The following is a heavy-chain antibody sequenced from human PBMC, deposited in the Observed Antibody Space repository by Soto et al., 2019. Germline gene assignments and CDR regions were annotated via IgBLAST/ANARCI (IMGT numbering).Heavy chain of an antibody. V-gene: IGHV4-39*01. CDR1: GGSISSSSYY. Sequence: SETLSLTCTVSGGSISSSSYYWGWIRQPPGKGLEWIGSIYYSGSTYYNPSLKSRVTISVDTSKNQFSLKLSSVTAADTAVYYCARLPNTYYYDSSGYDYWGQGTLVTVSS. CDR3: ARLPNTYYYDSSGYDY. J-gene: IGHJ4*02. D-gene: IGHD3-22*01. CDR2: IYYSGST.